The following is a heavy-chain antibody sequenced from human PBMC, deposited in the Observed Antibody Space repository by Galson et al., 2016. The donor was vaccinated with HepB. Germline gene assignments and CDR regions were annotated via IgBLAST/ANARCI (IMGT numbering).Heavy chain of an antibody. CDR2: ISSSSDII. Sequence: SLRLSCAASGFTSNTYGMNWVRQAPGKGLEWISFISSSSDIIHYADSVKGRFTISRDNAKNALYLQMNSLRDEDMAVYYCARNPEVNIILQHWGQGTLVTVSS. J-gene: IGHJ1*01. CDR3: ARNPEVNIILQH. CDR1: GFTSNTYG. D-gene: IGHD2/OR15-2a*01. V-gene: IGHV3-48*02.